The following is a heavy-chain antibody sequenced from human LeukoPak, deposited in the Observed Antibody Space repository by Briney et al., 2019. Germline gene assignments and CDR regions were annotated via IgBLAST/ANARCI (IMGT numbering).Heavy chain of an antibody. CDR1: RFSFSSYS. V-gene: IGHV3-21*01. J-gene: IGHJ5*02. Sequence: GGSLRLSCAASRFSFSSYSMNWVRQAPGKGLEWVSSISSSSSYIYYADSVKGRFTISRDNAKNSLYLQMNSLRAEDTAVYYCARDRGRAGSSWMSWFDPWGQGTLVTVSS. CDR3: ARDRGRAGSSWMSWFDP. D-gene: IGHD6-13*01. CDR2: ISSSSSYI.